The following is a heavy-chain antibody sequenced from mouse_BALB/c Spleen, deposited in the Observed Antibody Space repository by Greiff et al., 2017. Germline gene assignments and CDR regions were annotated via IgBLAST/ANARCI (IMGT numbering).Heavy chain of an antibody. D-gene: IGHD1-1*01. V-gene: IGHV1-9*01. CDR2: ILPGSGST. CDR3: ARVYYGGSAGFAY. J-gene: IGHJ3*01. Sequence: QVQLQQSGAELMKPGASVKISCKATGYTFSSYWIEWVKQRPGHGLEWIGEILPGSGSTNYNEKFKGKATFTADTSSNTAYMQLSSLTSEDSAVYYGARVYYGGSAGFAYWGQGTLVTVSA. CDR1: GYTFSSYW.